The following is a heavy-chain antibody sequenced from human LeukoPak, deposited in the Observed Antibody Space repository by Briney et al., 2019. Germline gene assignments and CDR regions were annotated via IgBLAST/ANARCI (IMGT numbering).Heavy chain of an antibody. CDR1: GYTFTSYD. CDR3: ARGHKRRVWYTVVRGGGYYYYGMDV. V-gene: IGHV1-8*01. J-gene: IGHJ6*02. D-gene: IGHD4-23*01. CDR2: MNPNSGNT. Sequence: WASVKVSCKASGYTFTSYDINWVRQATGQGLEWMGWMNPNSGNTGYAQKFQGRVTMTRNTSISTAYMELSSLRSEHTAVYYCARGHKRRVWYTVVRGGGYYYYGMDVWGQGTTVTVSS.